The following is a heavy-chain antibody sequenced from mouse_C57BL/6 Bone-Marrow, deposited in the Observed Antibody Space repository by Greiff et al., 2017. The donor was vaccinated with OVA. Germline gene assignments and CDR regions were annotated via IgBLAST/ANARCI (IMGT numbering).Heavy chain of an antibody. D-gene: IGHD2-5*01. CDR2: INPNNGGT. J-gene: IGHJ2*01. V-gene: IGHV1-22*01. CDR3: ARSGLSNYYLDY. Sequence: EVQLQQSGPELVKPGASVKMSCKASGYTFTDYNMHWVKQSHGKSLEWIGYINPNNGGTSYNQKFKGKATLTVNKSSSTAYMELRSLTSEDSAVYYCARSGLSNYYLDYWGQGTTLTVSS. CDR1: GYTFTDYN.